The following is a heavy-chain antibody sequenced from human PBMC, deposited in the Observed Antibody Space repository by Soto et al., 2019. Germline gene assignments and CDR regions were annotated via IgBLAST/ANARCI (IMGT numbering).Heavy chain of an antibody. CDR3: ARDVRGLVAVAATYDAFDI. V-gene: IGHV4-31*03. CDR1: GGSISSGGYY. CDR2: IYYSGST. D-gene: IGHD2-15*01. Sequence: QVQLQESGPGLVKPSQTRSLTCTVSGGSISSGGYYWSWIRQHPGKGLEWIGHIYYSGSTYYNPSLKSRATISVDTSKNQFSLKLSSVTAADTAVYYCARDVRGLVAVAATYDAFDIWGQGTMVTVSS. J-gene: IGHJ3*02.